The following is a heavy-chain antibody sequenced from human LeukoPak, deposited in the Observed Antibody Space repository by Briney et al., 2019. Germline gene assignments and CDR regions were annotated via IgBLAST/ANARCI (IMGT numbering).Heavy chain of an antibody. CDR3: ASPSVSDYGDYAFDY. CDR2: INPNSGGT. J-gene: IGHJ4*02. D-gene: IGHD4-17*01. CDR1: GYTFTGYY. V-gene: IGHV1-2*02. Sequence: ASVKVSCKASGYTFTGYYMHWLRQAPGQGLGWMGWINPNSGGTNYAQKFQGRVTMNRDTSISTAYMELSRLRSDDTAVYYCASPSVSDYGDYAFDYWGQGTLVTVSS.